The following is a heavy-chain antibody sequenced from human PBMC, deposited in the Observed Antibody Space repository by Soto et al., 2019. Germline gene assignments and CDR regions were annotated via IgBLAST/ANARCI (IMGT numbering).Heavy chain of an antibody. CDR1: GYTFTSYF. D-gene: IGHD2-21*01. CDR2: IDPTDSYT. V-gene: IGHV5-10-1*01. CDR3: GRESNSMVDF. J-gene: IGHJ4*02. Sequence: EESVKISCNGSGYTFTSYFIAWVRQMPGKGLEWMGRIDPTDSYTTYHPSFEGHVTLSADKSSDTVYLQWATVKASDTAMYFCGRESNSMVDFWGRGTLVTVSS.